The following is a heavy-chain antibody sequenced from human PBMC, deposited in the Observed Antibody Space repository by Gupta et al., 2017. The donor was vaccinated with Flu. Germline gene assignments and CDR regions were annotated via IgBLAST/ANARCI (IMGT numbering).Heavy chain of an antibody. CDR2: IYHSGST. D-gene: IGHD2-2*01. J-gene: IGHJ4*02. Sequence: QVQLQESGPGLVKPSETLSLTCSVSGGSISRYYWGWIRQPPGKGLEWIAYIYHSGSTYYNPSLKSRVTISIDTSEKQFSLKVNSVTAADTAVYYCARAPSQYCTSTTCSPYYFDYWGQGTLVTVSS. CDR1: GGSISRYY. CDR3: ARAPSQYCTSTTCSPYYFDY. V-gene: IGHV4-59*01.